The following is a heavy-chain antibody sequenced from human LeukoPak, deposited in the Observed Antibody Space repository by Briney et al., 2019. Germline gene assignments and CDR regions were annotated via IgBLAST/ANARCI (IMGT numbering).Heavy chain of an antibody. CDR2: ISSSSIYI. J-gene: IGHJ4*02. V-gene: IGHV3-21*01. CDR1: GFTFSSYS. D-gene: IGHD1-26*01. CDR3: ASGAVGATTFDY. Sequence: PGGSLRLSCAASGFTFSSYSMNWVRQAPGKGLEWVSSISSSSIYIYYADSVKGRFTISRDNSKNTLYLQMNSLRAEDTAVYYCASGAVGATTFDYWGQGTLVTVSS.